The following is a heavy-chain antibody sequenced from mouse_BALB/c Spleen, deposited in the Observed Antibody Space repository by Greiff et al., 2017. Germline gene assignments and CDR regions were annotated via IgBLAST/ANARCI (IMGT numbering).Heavy chain of an antibody. D-gene: IGHD2-14*01. V-gene: IGHV5-12-1*01. CDR2: ISSGGGST. CDR1: GFAVSSYD. J-gene: IGHJ4*01. Sequence: EVQRVESGGGLVKPGGSLKLSCAASGFAVSSYDMSWVRQTPEKRLEWVAYISSGGGSTYYPDTVKGRFTISRDNAKNTLYLQMSSLKSEDTAMYYCARHYRYDNAMDYWGQGTSVTVSS. CDR3: ARHYRYDNAMDY.